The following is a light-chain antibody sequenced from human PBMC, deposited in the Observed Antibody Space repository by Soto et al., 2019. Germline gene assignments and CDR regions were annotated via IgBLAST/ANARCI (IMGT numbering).Light chain of an antibody. J-gene: IGKJ4*01. CDR3: QQYNNWPFT. Sequence: KVVKHSPDTLSVSTSERVNLSCRASQSVRSHLAWYQQKPGQPPRLLIYGASTRATGIPARFSGSGSGTEFTLTISSLQSEDFAVYYCQQYNNWPFTFGGGTKVDI. CDR2: GAS. V-gene: IGKV3-15*01. CDR1: QSVRSH.